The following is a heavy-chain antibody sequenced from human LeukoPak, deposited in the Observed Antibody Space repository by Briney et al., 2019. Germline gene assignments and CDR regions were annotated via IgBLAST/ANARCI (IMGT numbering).Heavy chain of an antibody. V-gene: IGHV1-2*02. CDR2: INPNSGDT. CDR1: GYTFTGYY. D-gene: IGHD6-19*01. Sequence: GASVKGSCKASGYTFTGYYMDWVGQAPGQGHEWMGWINPNSGDTNYAQKFQGRVTVTRDTSISTAYMELSRLRSDDTAVYYCARVGSSGWYVHPTLDYWGQGTLLTVSS. J-gene: IGHJ4*02. CDR3: ARVGSSGWYVHPTLDY.